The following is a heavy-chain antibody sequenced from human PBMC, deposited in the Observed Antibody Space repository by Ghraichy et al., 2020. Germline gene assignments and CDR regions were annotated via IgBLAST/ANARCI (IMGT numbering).Heavy chain of an antibody. CDR2: ISAYNGNT. CDR3: ARERHYYDSSGLYSPNYYYGMDV. V-gene: IGHV1-18*01. J-gene: IGHJ6*02. Sequence: ASVKVSCKAPGYTFTSYGISWVRQAPGQGLEWMGWISAYNGNTSYAQKLQGRVTMTTDTSTSTAYMELRSLRSDDTAVYYCARERHYYDSSGLYSPNYYYGMDVWGQGNTVTVSS. D-gene: IGHD3-22*01. CDR1: GYTFTSYG.